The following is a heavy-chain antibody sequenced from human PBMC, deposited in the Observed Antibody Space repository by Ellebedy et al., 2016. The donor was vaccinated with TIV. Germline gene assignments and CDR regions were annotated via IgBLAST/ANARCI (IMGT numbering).Heavy chain of an antibody. D-gene: IGHD3-10*01. CDR2: IKNDGSEK. CDR1: GFIFGDYA. Sequence: GESLKISCIASGFIFGDYAMKWFRQAPGRGLEYVANIKNDGSEKSYVGSVKGRFTISRDNAENSLYLQMSSLRGDDTAVYYCARFGWGSGTAFAIWGQGTMVTVSS. V-gene: IGHV3-7*01. J-gene: IGHJ3*02. CDR3: ARFGWGSGTAFAI.